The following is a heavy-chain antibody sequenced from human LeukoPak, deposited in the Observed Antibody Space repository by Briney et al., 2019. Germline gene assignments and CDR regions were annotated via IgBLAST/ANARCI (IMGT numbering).Heavy chain of an antibody. V-gene: IGHV4-30-2*01. D-gene: IGHD1-26*01. CDR1: GGSISSGHSS. Sequence: PSQTLSLTCAVSGGSISSGHSSWNWFRQPRGKGLEWIVYIYHSGSTYYNPSLKSRVAISVYRSKNQFSLKLRSVTAADTALYYCARGGTAFDIWGQGTMVTVSS. CDR2: IYHSGST. CDR3: ARGGTAFDI. J-gene: IGHJ3*02.